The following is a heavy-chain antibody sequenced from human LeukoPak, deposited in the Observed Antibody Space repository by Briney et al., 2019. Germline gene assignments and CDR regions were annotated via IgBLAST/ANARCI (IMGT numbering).Heavy chain of an antibody. V-gene: IGHV4-38-2*02. Sequence: SETLSLTCTVSGYSISSGYYWGWIRQPPGKGLEWIGSIYHSGSTNYNPSLKSRVTISVDTSKNQFSLKLSSVTAADTAVYYCARERFIYSGNSEGAFDIWGQGTMVTVSS. CDR2: IYHSGST. D-gene: IGHD4-23*01. J-gene: IGHJ3*02. CDR1: GYSISSGYY. CDR3: ARERFIYSGNSEGAFDI.